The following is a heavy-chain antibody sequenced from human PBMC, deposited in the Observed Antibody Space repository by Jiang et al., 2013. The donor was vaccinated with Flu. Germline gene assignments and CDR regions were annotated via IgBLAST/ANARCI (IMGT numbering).Heavy chain of an antibody. CDR3: ARDPFITGTANNWFDP. CDR2: IYYSGST. CDR1: GGSVSSGSYY. Sequence: GSGLVKPSETLSLTCTVSGGSVSSGSYYWSWIRQPPGKGLEWIGYIYYSGSTNYNPSLKSRVTISVDTSKNQFSLKLSSVTAADTAVYYCARDPFITGTANNWFDPWGQGTLVTVSS. V-gene: IGHV4-61*01. D-gene: IGHD1-7*01. J-gene: IGHJ5*02.